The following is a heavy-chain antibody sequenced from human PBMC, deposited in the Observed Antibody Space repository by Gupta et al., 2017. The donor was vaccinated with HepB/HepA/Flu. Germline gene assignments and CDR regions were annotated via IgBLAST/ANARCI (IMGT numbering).Heavy chain of an antibody. CDR3: VTNSSGYASFDF. CDR1: GFTFATSA. Sequence: EVQLLESGGGLVQPGGSLRLSCQVSGFTFATSAMSWVRQTPGKGLEWVSGIGSSGNRYYADSVKGRFTLSRDTSTNTLYLQMTSLRVEDTAIYYCVTNSSGYASFDFWGQGTLVTVSS. D-gene: IGHD6-25*01. CDR2: IGSSGNR. J-gene: IGHJ4*02. V-gene: IGHV3-23*01.